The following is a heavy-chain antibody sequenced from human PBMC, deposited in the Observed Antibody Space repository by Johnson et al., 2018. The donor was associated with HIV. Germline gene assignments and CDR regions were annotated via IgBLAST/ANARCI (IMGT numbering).Heavy chain of an antibody. Sequence: VQLVESGGGVVQPGKSLRLSCVASGFTFRSYAMYWVRQAPGKGLEWVAFISYDGSNKYYADSVKGRFTISRDNSKNTLYLQMNSLRAEDTAVYYCARTTYSSPGAFDIWGQGTMVTVSS. CDR1: GFTFRSYA. J-gene: IGHJ3*02. V-gene: IGHV3-30-3*01. D-gene: IGHD6-19*01. CDR3: ARTTYSSPGAFDI. CDR2: ISYDGSNK.